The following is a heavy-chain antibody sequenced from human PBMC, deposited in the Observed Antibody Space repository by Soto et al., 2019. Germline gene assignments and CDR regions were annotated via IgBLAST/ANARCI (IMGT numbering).Heavy chain of an antibody. CDR2: SSGGGGST. V-gene: IGHV3-23*01. Sequence: GGSLRLSCTASGFTFSSHGLSWVRQDPWKGLEWVSVSSGGGGSTYYANSVKGRFSISRDHSKNTLYLQINSLRAEDTAVYYCAKDVGEETTLLGYFDYWGPGTLVTVS. CDR3: AKDVGEETTLLGYFDY. D-gene: IGHD3-16*01. CDR1: GFTFSSHG. J-gene: IGHJ4*02.